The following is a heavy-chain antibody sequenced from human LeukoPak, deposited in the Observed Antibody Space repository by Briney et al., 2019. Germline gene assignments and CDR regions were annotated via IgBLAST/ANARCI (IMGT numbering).Heavy chain of an antibody. CDR3: ARDSGYDSSGYYPFDY. J-gene: IGHJ4*02. CDR2: IIPIFGIA. CDR1: GGTFSSYA. D-gene: IGHD3-22*01. V-gene: IGHV1-69*04. Sequence: AASVKVSCKASGGTFSSYAISWVRQAPGQGLEWMGRIIPIFGIANYAQKFQGRVTITADKSTSTAYMELSSLRSEDTAVYYCARDSGYDSSGYYPFDYWGQGTLVTVSS.